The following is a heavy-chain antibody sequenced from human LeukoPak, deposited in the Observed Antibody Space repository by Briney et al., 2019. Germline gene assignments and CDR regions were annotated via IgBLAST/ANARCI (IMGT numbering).Heavy chain of an antibody. Sequence: PSETLSLTCSVSGVSVGSAGYYWTWIRQPPGKGLEWIGYMYYSGNSNYNPFLKSRVTMSLDPSKNRFSLKLSSVTAADTAVYYCARSQPKRGSYRYYFTYWGQGTLVTVSS. J-gene: IGHJ4*02. D-gene: IGHD1-26*01. V-gene: IGHV4-61*08. CDR2: MYYSGNS. CDR3: ARSQPKRGSYRYYFTY. CDR1: GVSVGSAGYY.